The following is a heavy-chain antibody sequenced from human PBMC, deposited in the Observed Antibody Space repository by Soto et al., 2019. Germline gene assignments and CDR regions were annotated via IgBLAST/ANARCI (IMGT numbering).Heavy chain of an antibody. CDR1: GGSFSGYY. J-gene: IGHJ4*02. CDR2: INHSGST. Sequence: SETLSLTCAVYGGSFSGYYWSWIRQPPGKGLEWIGEINHSGSTNYNPSLKSRVTISVDTSKNQFSLKLSSVTAADTAVYYCARGLDYGDQRHFDYWGQGTLVTVSS. V-gene: IGHV4-34*01. D-gene: IGHD4-17*01. CDR3: ARGLDYGDQRHFDY.